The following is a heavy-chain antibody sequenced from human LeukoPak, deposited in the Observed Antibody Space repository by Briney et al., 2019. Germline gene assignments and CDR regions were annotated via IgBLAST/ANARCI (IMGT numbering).Heavy chain of an antibody. V-gene: IGHV4-31*03. J-gene: IGHJ6*03. Sequence: SQTLSLTCSVSGGSISSGGYYWSWIRQHPGKGLEWIGYIYYSGSTYYNPSLKSRVTISVDTSKNQFSLKLSSVTAADTAVYYCARGDYYYYYMDVWGQGTTVTVSS. CDR3: ARGDYYYYYMDV. CDR2: IYYSGST. CDR1: GGSISSGGYY.